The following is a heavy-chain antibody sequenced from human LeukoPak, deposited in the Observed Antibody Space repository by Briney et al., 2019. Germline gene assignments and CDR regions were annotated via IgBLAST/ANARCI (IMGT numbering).Heavy chain of an antibody. J-gene: IGHJ3*02. Sequence: GGSLRLSCAASGFTFGSYAMHWVRQAPGKGLEWVAVISYDGSNKYYADSVKGRFTISRDNSKNTLYLQMNSLRAEDTAVYYCARDIGYSSSWYGAFDIWGQGTMVTVSS. V-gene: IGHV3-30*04. D-gene: IGHD6-13*01. CDR3: ARDIGYSSSWYGAFDI. CDR1: GFTFGSYA. CDR2: ISYDGSNK.